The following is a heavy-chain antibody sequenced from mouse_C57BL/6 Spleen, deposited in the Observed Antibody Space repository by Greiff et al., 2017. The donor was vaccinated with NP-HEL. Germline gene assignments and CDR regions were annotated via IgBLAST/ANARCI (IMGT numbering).Heavy chain of an antibody. CDR3: TRAHDYDGGFAY. J-gene: IGHJ3*01. CDR1: GFTFSSYA. D-gene: IGHD2-4*01. Sequence: EVQVVESGEGLVKPGGSLKLSCAASGFTFSSYAMSWVRQTPEKRLEWVAYISSGGDYIYYADTVKGRFTISRDNARNTLYLQMSSLKSEDTAMYYCTRAHDYDGGFAYWGQGTLVTVSA. V-gene: IGHV5-9-1*02. CDR2: ISSGGDYI.